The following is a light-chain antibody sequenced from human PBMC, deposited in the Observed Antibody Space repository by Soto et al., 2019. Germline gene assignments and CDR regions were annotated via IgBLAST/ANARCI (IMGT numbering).Light chain of an antibody. CDR2: QVS. Sequence: DVVLTQSPLSLPVTLGQPASMSCRSSQSLEYSDGNTFLNWFHQRPGQSPRRLIYQVSNRDSGVPDGFTGSGSGTDFTLRISRVEAEDVGLYFCMQGTHWPWTFGQGTKVEI. CDR3: MQGTHWPWT. V-gene: IGKV2-30*01. J-gene: IGKJ1*01. CDR1: QSLEYSDGNTF.